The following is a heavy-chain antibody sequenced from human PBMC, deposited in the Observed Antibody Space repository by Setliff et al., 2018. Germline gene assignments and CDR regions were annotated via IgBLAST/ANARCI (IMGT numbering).Heavy chain of an antibody. D-gene: IGHD3-10*01. CDR2: ILFDGSRN. CDR1: GFNFSGYG. Sequence: PGGSLRLSCAASGFNFSGYGMHWVRQAPGKGLEWVAVILFDGSRNYYADSVKGRFTISRDNSKNTLYLQMNSLRAEDTAVYYCARDITKWGYFFDYWGLGTLVTVPQ. J-gene: IGHJ4*02. CDR3: ARDITKWGYFFDY. V-gene: IGHV3-33*01.